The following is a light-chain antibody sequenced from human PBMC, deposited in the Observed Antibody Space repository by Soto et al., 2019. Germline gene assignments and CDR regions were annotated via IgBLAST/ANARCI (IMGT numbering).Light chain of an antibody. J-gene: IGKJ1*01. CDR3: QQYNSYRT. CDR1: QSINNL. CDR2: DVS. Sequence: DVQMTQSPSTLSASVGDRVTITCRASQSINNLLAWYQQKPGKAPKFLIYDVSTLESGVPSRFSGSGSGTEFALTISSLQPDDFATYYCQQYNSYRTFGQGTKVDIK. V-gene: IGKV1-5*01.